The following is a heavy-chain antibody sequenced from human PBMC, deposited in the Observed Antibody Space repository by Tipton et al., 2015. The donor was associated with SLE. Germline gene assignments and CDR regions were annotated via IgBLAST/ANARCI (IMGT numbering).Heavy chain of an antibody. CDR2: IYYSGST. CDR3: ARDLGSSGSFDY. CDR1: GGSISSGSYY. Sequence: LRLSCTVSGGSISSGSYYWSWIRQPAGKGLEWIGYIYYSGSTNYNPSLKSRVTISVDTSKNQFSLKLSSVTAADTAVYYCARDLGSSGSFDYWGQGTLVTVSS. D-gene: IGHD6-13*01. J-gene: IGHJ4*02. V-gene: IGHV4-61*10.